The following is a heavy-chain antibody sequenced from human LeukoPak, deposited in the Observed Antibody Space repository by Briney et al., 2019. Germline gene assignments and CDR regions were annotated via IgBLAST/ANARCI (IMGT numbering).Heavy chain of an antibody. Sequence: GGSLRLSCAASGFTLSSYWMHWVRQAPGKGLVWVSRINSDGSTTNYADSVKGRFTISRDNAKNTLYLQMNSLRAGDTAVYYCARAGQYRFDYWGQGALVTVSS. CDR1: GFTLSSYW. J-gene: IGHJ4*02. CDR3: ARAGQYRFDY. D-gene: IGHD2/OR15-2a*01. CDR2: INSDGSTT. V-gene: IGHV3-74*01.